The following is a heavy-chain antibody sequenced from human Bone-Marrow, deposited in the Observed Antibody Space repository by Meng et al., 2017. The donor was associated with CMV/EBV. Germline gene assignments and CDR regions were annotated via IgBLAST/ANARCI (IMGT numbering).Heavy chain of an antibody. CDR2: ITHSGST. J-gene: IGHJ4*02. CDR3: APGFRSWSGSYSS. V-gene: IGHV4-34*01. CDR1: GAPFSGY. Sequence: VHLQQWGAGLLKPSETLSLTCGVYGAPFSGYWSWVRQPPGKGLEWIGEITHSGSTNYNVSLKSRVPISIDTSKNQFPLKLSSVTATDTAVYYCAPGFRSWSGSYSSWGQGTLVTVSS. D-gene: IGHD1-26*01.